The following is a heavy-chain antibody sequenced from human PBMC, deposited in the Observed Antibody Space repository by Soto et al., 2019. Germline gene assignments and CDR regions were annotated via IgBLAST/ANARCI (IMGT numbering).Heavy chain of an antibody. CDR3: AREYSSSYYFDY. CDR1: GGSFNSFY. J-gene: IGHJ4*02. D-gene: IGHD6-6*01. CDR2: INHSGRT. V-gene: IGHV4-34*02. Sequence: QVQLQQWGAGLLKPSGTLSLTCAVYGGSFNSFYWSWIRQSPGKVLEWIGEINHSGRTNYNPSLKSRVTILVDPSKNQFSLNLTSVTAADTAVYYCAREYSSSYYFDYWGQGTLVTVSS.